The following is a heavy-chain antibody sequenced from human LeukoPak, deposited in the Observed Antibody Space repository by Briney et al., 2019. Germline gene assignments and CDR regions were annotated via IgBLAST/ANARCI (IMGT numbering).Heavy chain of an antibody. Sequence: ASVKVSCKASGYTFTGYYMHWVRQAPGKGLEWVSAISGSGGSTYYADSVKGRFTISRDNSKNTLYLQMNSLRAEDTAVYYCAKASAMIVVVSKHFDYWGQGTLVTVSS. J-gene: IGHJ4*02. D-gene: IGHD3-22*01. CDR1: GYTFTGYY. CDR2: ISGSGGST. CDR3: AKASAMIVVVSKHFDY. V-gene: IGHV3-23*01.